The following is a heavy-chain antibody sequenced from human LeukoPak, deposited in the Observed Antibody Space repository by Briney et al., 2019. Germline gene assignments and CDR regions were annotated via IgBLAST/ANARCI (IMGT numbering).Heavy chain of an antibody. CDR1: GYTFTSYG. CDR3: ARGGYCSSTSCFIWGYNWFDP. Sequence: GASVKVSCKASGYTFTSYGISWVRQAPGQELEWMGWISAYNGNTNYAQKLQGRVTMTTDTSTSTAYMELRSLRSDDTAVYYCARGGYCSSTSCFIWGYNWFDPWGQGTLVTVSS. CDR2: ISAYNGNT. D-gene: IGHD2-2*01. V-gene: IGHV1-18*01. J-gene: IGHJ5*02.